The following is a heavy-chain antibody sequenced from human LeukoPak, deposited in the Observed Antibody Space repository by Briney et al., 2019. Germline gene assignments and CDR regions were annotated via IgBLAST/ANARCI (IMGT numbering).Heavy chain of an antibody. CDR3: AMIRTFGELLLETDAFDI. Sequence: SETLSLTCTVSGGSISSGSYYWSWIRQPAGKGLEWIGRIYTSGSTNYNPSLKSRVTISVDTSKNQFSLKLSSVTAADTAVYYCAMIRTFGELLLETDAFDIWGQGTMVTVSS. J-gene: IGHJ3*02. CDR2: IYTSGST. CDR1: GGSISSGSYY. V-gene: IGHV4-61*02. D-gene: IGHD3-10*01.